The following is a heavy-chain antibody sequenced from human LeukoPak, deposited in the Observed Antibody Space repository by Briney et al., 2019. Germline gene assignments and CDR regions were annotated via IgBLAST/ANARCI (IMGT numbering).Heavy chain of an antibody. Sequence: PGGSLRLSCAASRFTFRNYGMDWVRQAPGKGLEWVSAIRYDGSNTYYTDSVKGRFTITRDNSRNTVYLQMNSLRVEDTAVYYCAKTYSRESGYDFFFHYWGQGTRVTVSS. J-gene: IGHJ4*02. CDR1: RFTFRNYG. CDR2: IRYDGSNT. V-gene: IGHV3-33*06. CDR3: AKTYSRESGYDFFFHY. D-gene: IGHD5-12*01.